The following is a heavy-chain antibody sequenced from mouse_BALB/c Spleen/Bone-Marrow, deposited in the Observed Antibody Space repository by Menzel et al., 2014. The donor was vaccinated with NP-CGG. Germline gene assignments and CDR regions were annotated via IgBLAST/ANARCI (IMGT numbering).Heavy chain of an antibody. CDR1: GFTFSSFG. V-gene: IGHV5-17*02. Sequence: EVKLMESGGGLVQPGGSRKLSCAASGFTFSSFGMHWVRQAPERGLEWIAYISRDSSTIFYAETVKGRFTISRDNPKNTLFQQMTRLRSEDTAMYYCTRGDNWDDFDDWGPGTTLTVSS. CDR3: TRGDNWDDFDD. D-gene: IGHD4-1*01. J-gene: IGHJ1*01. CDR2: ISRDSSTI.